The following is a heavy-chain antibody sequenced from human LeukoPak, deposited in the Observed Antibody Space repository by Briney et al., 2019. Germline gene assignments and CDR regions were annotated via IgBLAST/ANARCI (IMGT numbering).Heavy chain of an antibody. CDR1: GYSFTNYW. D-gene: IGHD6-13*01. CDR3: ASGYSSSLGAFDI. V-gene: IGHV5-10-1*01. Sequence: GESLKISCKGSGYSFTNYWIIWVRQMSGKGLEWMGRIGPSDSYTNYSPSIQGHVTMSADKSISTAYLQWSSLKASDTAMYYCASGYSSSLGAFDIWGQGTMVTVSS. CDR2: IGPSDSYT. J-gene: IGHJ3*02.